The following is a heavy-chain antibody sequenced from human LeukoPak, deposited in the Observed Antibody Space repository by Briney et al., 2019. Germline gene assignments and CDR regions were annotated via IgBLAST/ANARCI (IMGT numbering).Heavy chain of an antibody. J-gene: IGHJ5*01. D-gene: IGHD2-15*01. CDR3: AKRGGRDYSGWFDP. CDR2: IYPSGNT. CDR1: GGSFSNHF. V-gene: IGHV4-4*07. Sequence: PSETLSLTCSVSGGSFSNHFWSWVRQPAGKGLEWIGRIYPSGNTNYNPSLKSRVTLSVDTSKTQFYLSLSSVTAADTAVYYCAKRGGRDYSGWFDPWGQGTLVTVSS.